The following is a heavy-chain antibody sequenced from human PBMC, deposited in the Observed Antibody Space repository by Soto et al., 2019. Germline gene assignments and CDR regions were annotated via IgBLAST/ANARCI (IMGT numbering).Heavy chain of an antibody. CDR3: AKDLEPLRHLNSSFSVLDV. J-gene: IGHJ6*02. CDR2: IESGGST. Sequence: GGSLRLSCNASGFTVSSTYMSWVRQAPGMGLEWVAVIESGGSTHYADSVKGRFTISRDIPKNMIYLQLHTLRAEDTAVYYCAKDLEPLRHLNSSFSVLDVWGQGPTFTVSS. D-gene: IGHD1-1*01. CDR1: GFTVSSTY. V-gene: IGHV3-53*01.